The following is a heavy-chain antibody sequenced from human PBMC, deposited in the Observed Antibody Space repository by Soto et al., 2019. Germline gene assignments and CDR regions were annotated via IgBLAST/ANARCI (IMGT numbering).Heavy chain of an antibody. D-gene: IGHD5-18*01. CDR3: ARDGLGRYSYGYGWFDP. CDR2: MYYSGST. V-gene: IGHV4-59*01. CDR1: GGSISSYY. Sequence: SETLSLTCTVSGGSISSYYWNWIRQVPGKGLEWIGYMYYSGSTKYNPSLKSRVTISVDMSKNQFSLKLSSVTAADTAVYYCARDGLGRYSYGYGWFDPWGQGTLVTVSS. J-gene: IGHJ5*02.